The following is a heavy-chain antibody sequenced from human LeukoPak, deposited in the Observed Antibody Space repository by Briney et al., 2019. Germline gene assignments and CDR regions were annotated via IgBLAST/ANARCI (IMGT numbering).Heavy chain of an antibody. CDR1: GFTFSSYS. Sequence: PGGSLRLSCVASGFTFSSYSMNWVRQAPGKGLEWVSSISSSSSYIYYADSVKGRFTISRDNAKNSLYLQMNSLRAEDTAVYYCARRGVGILYYYMDVWGKGTTVTVSS. D-gene: IGHD2-21*01. J-gene: IGHJ6*03. CDR3: ARRGVGILYYYMDV. V-gene: IGHV3-21*01. CDR2: ISSSSSYI.